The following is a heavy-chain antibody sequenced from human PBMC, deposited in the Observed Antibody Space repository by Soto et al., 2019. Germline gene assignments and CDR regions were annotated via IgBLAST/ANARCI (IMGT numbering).Heavy chain of an antibody. CDR1: GGTFSSHT. CDR2: TIPILGIT. D-gene: IGHD3-22*01. J-gene: IGHJ6*02. V-gene: IGHV1-69*02. Sequence: QVQLVQSGAEVKKPGSSLKVSCKASGGTFSSHTISWVRLTPGQGLEWMGRTIPILGITNYAQNFQGRVTLTSDKSTGTASMELSSLRSEDTAFYYCGISRYDSNFYYYGTDVWGQGTTVTVSS. CDR3: GISRYDSNFYYYGTDV.